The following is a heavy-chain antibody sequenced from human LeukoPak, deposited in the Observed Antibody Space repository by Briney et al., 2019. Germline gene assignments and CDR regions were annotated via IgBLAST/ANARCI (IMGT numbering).Heavy chain of an antibody. D-gene: IGHD5-18*01. V-gene: IGHV4-59*08. CDR2: IYYSGST. Sequence: SETLSLTCTVSGGSISSYYWSWIRQPPGKGLEWIGYIYYSGSTNYNPSLKSRVTISVDTSKNQFSLKPSSVTAADTAVYYCARQYVGYSPNWFDPWGQGTLVTVSS. CDR3: ARQYVGYSPNWFDP. CDR1: GGSISSYY. J-gene: IGHJ5*02.